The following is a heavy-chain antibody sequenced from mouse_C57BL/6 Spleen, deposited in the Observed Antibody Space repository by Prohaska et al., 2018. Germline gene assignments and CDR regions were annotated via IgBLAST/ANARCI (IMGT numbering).Heavy chain of an antibody. V-gene: IGHV13-2*01. CDR3: SRTYYGNYGGLDY. Sequence: GGALFRPGISLILFCVTSGFTFSNSRMPCLRQPPGSRLYSIAVITVKSDTYGANYAESVKGIFAISRDDSKSSVYLEMNRLREEDNATYFCSRTYYGNYGGLDYWGQGTTLTVSS. J-gene: IGHJ2*01. CDR2: ITVKSDTYGA. CDR1: GFTFSNSR. D-gene: IGHD2-1*01.